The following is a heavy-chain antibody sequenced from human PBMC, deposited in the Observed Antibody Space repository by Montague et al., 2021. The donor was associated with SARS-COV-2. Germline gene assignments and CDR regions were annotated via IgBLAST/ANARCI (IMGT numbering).Heavy chain of an antibody. Sequence: SETLSLTCTASGGSINGYYWTWVRQPPGKGLQWTAHIYYNGRTSYIPSLKSRLSVSLDKAKYQFSLELTSVTAADTARYFCARGTEVGAFDYWGQGALVSVSS. CDR2: IYYNGRT. J-gene: IGHJ4*02. D-gene: IGHD1-26*01. CDR3: ARGTEVGAFDY. CDR1: GGSINGYY. V-gene: IGHV4-59*01.